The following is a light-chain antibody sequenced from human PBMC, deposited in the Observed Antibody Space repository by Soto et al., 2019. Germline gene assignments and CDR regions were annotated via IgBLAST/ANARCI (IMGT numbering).Light chain of an antibody. Sequence: EIVMTQSPATLSVSPGERATLSCRASQSVSRNLAWYKQKPGQTPKLLISVASTRATGIPARFSGSGSGTEFTLTISSLQSEDFAVYYCQQYNVWPLTFGGGIKVEFK. J-gene: IGKJ4*01. CDR2: VAS. CDR1: QSVSRN. V-gene: IGKV3-15*01. CDR3: QQYNVWPLT.